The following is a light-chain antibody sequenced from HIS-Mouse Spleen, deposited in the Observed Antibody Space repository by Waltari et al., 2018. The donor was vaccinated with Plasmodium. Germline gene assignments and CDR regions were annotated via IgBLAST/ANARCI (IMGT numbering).Light chain of an antibody. J-gene: IGLJ1*01. CDR2: DVS. Sequence: QSALTQPRSVSGSPGQSVTISCTGTTSDVGGYNSVYWYQQHPGKATKLMIYDVSTRPSGVPDRFSGSKSGNTASLTISGLQAEDEADYYCCSYAGSYTFVFGTGTKVTVL. CDR3: CSYAGSYTFV. V-gene: IGLV2-11*01. CDR1: TSDVGGYNS.